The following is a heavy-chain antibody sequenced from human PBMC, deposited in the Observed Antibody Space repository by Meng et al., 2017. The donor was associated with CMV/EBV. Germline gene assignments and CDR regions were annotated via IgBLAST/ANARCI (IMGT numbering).Heavy chain of an antibody. Sequence: SVKVSCKASGGTFSSYAISWVRQAPGQGLEWMGGIIPIFGTANYAQKFQGRVTITTDESTSTAYMELSSLRSEDTAVYYCAREACSSTSCYRGGAYYYGMDVWGQGTTVTVSS. CDR3: AREACSSTSCYRGGAYYYGMDV. CDR1: GGTFSSYA. CDR2: IIPIFGTA. J-gene: IGHJ6*02. V-gene: IGHV1-69*05. D-gene: IGHD2-2*02.